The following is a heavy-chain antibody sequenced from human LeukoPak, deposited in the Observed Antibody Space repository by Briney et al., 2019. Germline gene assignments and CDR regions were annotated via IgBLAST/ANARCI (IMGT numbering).Heavy chain of an antibody. V-gene: IGHV3-66*01. CDR3: ARERRDTAMVPGAYYYYGMDV. D-gene: IGHD5-18*01. J-gene: IGHJ6*02. Sequence: XASGFTVSSNYMSWVRQAPGKGXXWVSVIYSGGSTYYADSVKGRFTISRDNSKNTLYLQMNSLRAEDTAVYYCARERRDTAMVPGAYYYYGMDVWGQGTTVTVSS. CDR2: IYSGGST. CDR1: GFTVSSNY.